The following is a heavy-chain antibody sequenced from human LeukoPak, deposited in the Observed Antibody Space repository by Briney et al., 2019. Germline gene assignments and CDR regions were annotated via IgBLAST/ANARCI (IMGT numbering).Heavy chain of an antibody. CDR2: IYYSGST. Sequence: SETLSLTCTVPGGSISSYYWSWIRQPPGKGLEWIGYIYYSGSTNYNPSLKSRVTISVDTSKNQFSLKLSSVTAADTAVYYCARVRGAAFDIWGQGTMVTVSS. CDR3: ARVRGAAFDI. V-gene: IGHV4-59*01. D-gene: IGHD3-10*01. CDR1: GGSISSYY. J-gene: IGHJ3*02.